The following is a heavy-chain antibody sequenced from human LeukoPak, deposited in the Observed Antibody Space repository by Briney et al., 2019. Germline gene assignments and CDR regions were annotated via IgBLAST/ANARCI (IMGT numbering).Heavy chain of an antibody. D-gene: IGHD3-9*01. CDR3: AKDPYAILTGYSYYFDY. CDR2: ISGSGGST. Sequence: PGGSLRLSCAASGFTFSSYAMSWVRQAPGKGLEWVSAISGSGGSTYYADSVKGRFTISRDNSKRALYLQMNSLTAEDTAVYYCAKDPYAILTGYSYYFDYWGPGTLVTVSS. CDR1: GFTFSSYA. J-gene: IGHJ4*02. V-gene: IGHV3-23*01.